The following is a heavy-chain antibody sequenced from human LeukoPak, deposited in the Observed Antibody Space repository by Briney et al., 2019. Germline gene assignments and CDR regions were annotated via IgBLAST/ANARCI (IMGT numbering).Heavy chain of an antibody. J-gene: IGHJ6*02. Sequence: ASVKVSCKASEYTFTVYYLHWVRQAPGQGLEWMGCINPGSGGTNYAQKFQDRVTMTRDMYISTAYMELSSLRYDDTAVYYCARGGFVVAPPLAVWGQGTTVTVSS. V-gene: IGHV1-2*02. CDR2: INPGSGGT. CDR1: EYTFTVYY. D-gene: IGHD3-3*01. CDR3: ARGGFVVAPPLAV.